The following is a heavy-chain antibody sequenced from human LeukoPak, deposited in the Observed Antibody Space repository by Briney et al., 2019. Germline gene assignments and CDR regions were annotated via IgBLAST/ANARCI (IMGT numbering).Heavy chain of an antibody. Sequence: PSETLSLTCTVSGGSISSGGYYWSWIRQPPGKGLEWIGYIYHSGSTYYNPSLKSRVTISVDRSKNQFSLKLSSVTAADTAVYYCARDPLYSSPWDWGQGTLVTVSS. CDR1: GGSISSGGYY. J-gene: IGHJ4*02. D-gene: IGHD6-13*01. CDR3: ARDPLYSSPWD. CDR2: IYHSGST. V-gene: IGHV4-30-2*01.